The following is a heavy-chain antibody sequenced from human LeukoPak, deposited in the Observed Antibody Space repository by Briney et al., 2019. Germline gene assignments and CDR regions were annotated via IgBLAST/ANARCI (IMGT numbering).Heavy chain of an antibody. V-gene: IGHV4-39*01. CDR2: IYYSGST. CDR3: ARREVGAPIRF. J-gene: IGHJ4*02. Sequence: SETLSLTCTVSGDSTSSSSYYWGWIRQPPGKVLEWIGSIYYSGSTYYNPSLKSRVTISVDTSKNQFSLKLTSVTAADTAVYYCARREVGAPIRFWGQGTLVTVPS. CDR1: GDSTSSSSYY. D-gene: IGHD1-26*01.